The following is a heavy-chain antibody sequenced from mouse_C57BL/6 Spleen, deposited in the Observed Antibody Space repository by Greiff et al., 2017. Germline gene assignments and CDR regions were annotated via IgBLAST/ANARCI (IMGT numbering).Heavy chain of an antibody. CDR2: IWTGGGT. CDR3: AREGELGRNWYFDV. CDR1: GFSLTSYA. Sequence: QVQLKESGPGLVAPSQSLSITCTVSGFSLTSYAISWVRQPPGKGLEWLGVIWTGGGTNYNPALNSRLSISKDNAKSQVYIKMNSLHTHDTARYYWAREGELGRNWYFDVWGTGTTVTVSS. V-gene: IGHV2-9-1*01. J-gene: IGHJ1*03. D-gene: IGHD4-1*01.